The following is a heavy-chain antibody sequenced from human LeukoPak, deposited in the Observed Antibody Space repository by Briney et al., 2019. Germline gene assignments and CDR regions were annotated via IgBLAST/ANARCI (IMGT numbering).Heavy chain of an antibody. CDR1: GFIFSTYG. V-gene: IGHV3-23*01. CDR3: AKEDYVRRAGLDY. CDR2: ISGSGGST. J-gene: IGHJ4*02. D-gene: IGHD4-17*01. Sequence: GGSLRLSCAASGFIFSTYGMSWVRQAPGKGLEWVSGISGSGGSTYYADSVKGRFTISRDNSKNTLYLRINTLRAEDTAVYYCAKEDYVRRAGLDYWGQGTLVTVSS.